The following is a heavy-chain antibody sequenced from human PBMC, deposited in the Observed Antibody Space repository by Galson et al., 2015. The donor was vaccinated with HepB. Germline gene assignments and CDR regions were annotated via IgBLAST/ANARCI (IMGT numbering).Heavy chain of an antibody. J-gene: IGHJ4*02. CDR3: TAGGGNGDY. CDR2: ITTSSSYK. CDR1: GFTFSSYS. Sequence: SLRLSCAASGFTFSSYSMNWVRQAPGKGLEWVSSITTSSSYKYYADSVKGRFTISRDNANNLLYLQMNRLRVEDTAVYYCTAGGGNGDYWGQGTPVAVSS. D-gene: IGHD4-23*01. V-gene: IGHV3-21*06.